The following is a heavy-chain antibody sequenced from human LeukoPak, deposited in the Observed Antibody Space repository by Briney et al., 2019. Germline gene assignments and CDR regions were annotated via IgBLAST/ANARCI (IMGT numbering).Heavy chain of an antibody. CDR2: TYYRSKWYN. V-gene: IGHV6-1*01. CDR1: GDSVSSNNPA. J-gene: IGHJ3*02. CDR3: ARDWAGTNDAFDI. D-gene: IGHD6-19*01. Sequence: QTLSLTCAISGDSVSSNNPAWNWIRQSPSRGLEWLGRTYYRSKWYNDYAVSVKSRITINPDTSKNQFSLQLNSVTPEDTAVYYCARDWAGTNDAFDIWGQGTMVTVSS.